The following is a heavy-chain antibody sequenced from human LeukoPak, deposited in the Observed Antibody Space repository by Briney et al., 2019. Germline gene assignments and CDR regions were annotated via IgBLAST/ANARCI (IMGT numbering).Heavy chain of an antibody. V-gene: IGHV1-69*04. CDR1: GGTFSSYA. CDR3: ARSEDYYDSSGYYDY. D-gene: IGHD3-22*01. J-gene: IGHJ4*02. Sequence: SVKVSCKASGGTFSSYALSWVRQAPGQGLEWMGRIIPILGIANYAQKFQGRVTITADKSTSTAYMELSSLRSEDTAVYYCARSEDYYDSSGYYDYWGQGTLVTVSS. CDR2: IIPILGIA.